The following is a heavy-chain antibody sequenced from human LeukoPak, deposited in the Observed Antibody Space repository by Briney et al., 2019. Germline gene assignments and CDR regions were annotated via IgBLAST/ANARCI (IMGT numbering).Heavy chain of an antibody. Sequence: ASVKVSCKASGYTFTSYDINWVRQATGQGLEWMGWMNPNSGNTGYAQKLQGRVTMTTDTSTSTAYMELRSLRSDDTAVYYCARDGGYCSGGSCYSIFVDFDYWGQGTLVTVSS. CDR2: MNPNSGNT. V-gene: IGHV1-8*01. J-gene: IGHJ4*02. CDR3: ARDGGYCSGGSCYSIFVDFDY. D-gene: IGHD2-15*01. CDR1: GYTFTSYD.